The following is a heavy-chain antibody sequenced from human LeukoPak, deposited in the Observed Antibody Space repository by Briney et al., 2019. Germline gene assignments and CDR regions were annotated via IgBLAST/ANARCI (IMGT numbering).Heavy chain of an antibody. CDR3: AKTPKSLTGYRNPSYYFDY. Sequence: SETLSLTCTVSGGSISSYYWSWIRQPPGKGLEWIGYIYYSGSTNYNPSLKSRVTISVDTSKNQFSLKLSSVTAADTAVYYCAKTPKSLTGYRNPSYYFDYWGQGTLVTVSS. J-gene: IGHJ4*02. D-gene: IGHD3-9*01. CDR2: IYYSGST. CDR1: GGSISSYY. V-gene: IGHV4-59*01.